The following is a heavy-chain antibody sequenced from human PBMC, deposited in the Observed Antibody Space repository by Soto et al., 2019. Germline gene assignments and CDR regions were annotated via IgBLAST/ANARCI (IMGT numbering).Heavy chain of an antibody. CDR3: ARDIGFDYVN. CDR2: IKEDGSEI. V-gene: IGHV3-7*01. D-gene: IGHD3-16*01. Sequence: GCLRLSCAVSGLNVRSDWMSWVRQAPGKGLEWVASIKEDGSEIYYLQSVRGRFAISRDSAGNALQLAMNYLSAEDTATYFCARDIGFDYVNWGQGTLVTVSS. CDR1: GLNVRSDW. J-gene: IGHJ4*02.